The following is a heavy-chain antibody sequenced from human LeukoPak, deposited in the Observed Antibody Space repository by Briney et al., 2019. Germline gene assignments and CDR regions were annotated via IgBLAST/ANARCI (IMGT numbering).Heavy chain of an antibody. CDR2: ITQDGSEK. V-gene: IGHV3-7*01. CDR1: EFTFSSHQ. D-gene: IGHD2-15*01. Sequence: GGSLRLSCAASEFTFSSHQMSWVRQAPGKGMEWVAKITQDGSEKYYMDSVKGRFIISRDNGKNSLYLQMNSLRVEDTAVYYCARDWRQDNAFDLWGQGTMVTVSS. J-gene: IGHJ3*01. CDR3: ARDWRQDNAFDL.